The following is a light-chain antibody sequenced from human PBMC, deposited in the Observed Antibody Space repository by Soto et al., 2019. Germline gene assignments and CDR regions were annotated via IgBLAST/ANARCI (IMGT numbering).Light chain of an antibody. CDR2: EVS. Sequence: QSVLAQPASVSGSPGQAITISCSGSSSDVGAHNFVSWYQHHPGKAPKLMIYEVSNRPSRVSNRFSGSKSGNTASLTISGLQAEDEADYYCNSYTSSNTYVFGSGTKV. CDR1: SSDVGAHNF. J-gene: IGLJ1*01. CDR3: NSYTSSNTYV. V-gene: IGLV2-14*01.